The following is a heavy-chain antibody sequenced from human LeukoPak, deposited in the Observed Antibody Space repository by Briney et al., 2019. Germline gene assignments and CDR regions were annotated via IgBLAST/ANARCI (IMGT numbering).Heavy chain of an antibody. V-gene: IGHV3-23*01. CDR1: GFTFSSYA. J-gene: IGHJ4*02. D-gene: IGHD1-14*01. Sequence: QPGGSLRLSCAASGFTFSSYAMSWVRQAPGKGLEWVSTISNSDDSTYYADSVKGRFTISRDNSENTLFLRMNSLRAEDTAVYYCAKATGYLLWGQGTLVTVSS. CDR2: ISNSDDST. CDR3: AKATGYLL.